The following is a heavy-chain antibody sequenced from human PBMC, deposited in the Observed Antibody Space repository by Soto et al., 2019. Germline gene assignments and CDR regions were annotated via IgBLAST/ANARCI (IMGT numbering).Heavy chain of an antibody. CDR1: GGSISSGDYY. CDR3: ARGGTAPGGMDV. D-gene: IGHD2-21*02. CDR2: IYYSGST. J-gene: IGHJ6*02. Sequence: SETLSLTCTVSGGSISSGDYYWSWIRQPPGKGLEWIGYIYYSGSTYYIPSLKSRVTISVDTSKNQFSLKLSSVTAADTAVYYCARGGTAPGGMDVWGQGTTVTVSS. V-gene: IGHV4-30-4*01.